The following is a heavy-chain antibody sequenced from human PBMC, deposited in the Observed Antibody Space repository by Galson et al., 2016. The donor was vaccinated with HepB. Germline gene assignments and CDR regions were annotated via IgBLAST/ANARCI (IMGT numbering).Heavy chain of an antibody. CDR2: ISSSGTTT. V-gene: IGHV3-48*02. CDR1: GFTFSNNA. CDR3: ARDPSHCGGDWEHLDI. Sequence: SLRLSCAASGFTFSNNAMNWVRQAPGKGLEWISYISSSGTTTYYADSVRGRLTISRDNVKNTLFLQMNSLRDEDTAVYYCARDPSHCGGDWEHLDIWGQGALVTVSS. D-gene: IGHD2-21*02. J-gene: IGHJ4*02.